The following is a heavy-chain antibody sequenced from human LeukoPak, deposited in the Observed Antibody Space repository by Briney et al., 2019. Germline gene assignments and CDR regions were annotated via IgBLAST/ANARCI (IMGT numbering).Heavy chain of an antibody. J-gene: IGHJ4*02. Sequence: PGGSLRLSXAASGFTFSSYGMHWVRQAPGKGLEWVAFIRYDGSNKYYADSVKGRFTISRDNSKNTLYLQMNSLRAEDTAVYYCAKDPDIVVVPAASGLDYWGQGTLVTVSS. V-gene: IGHV3-30*02. CDR1: GFTFSSYG. CDR2: IRYDGSNK. D-gene: IGHD2-2*01. CDR3: AKDPDIVVVPAASGLDY.